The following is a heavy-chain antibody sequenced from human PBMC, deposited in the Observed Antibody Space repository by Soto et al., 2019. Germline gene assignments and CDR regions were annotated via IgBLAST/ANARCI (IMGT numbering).Heavy chain of an antibody. J-gene: IGHJ6*02. CDR2: IYSSGST. Sequence: QVQLQESGPGLVRPSETLSLTCTVSSGSISNSYWSWIRQSPGKGLEGIGYIYSSGSTNYNPSLKSRVTISVDTSKNQFSLKLSSLIAADTAVYYCARHSPPFFYGSGPWDVWGQGTTVTVSS. V-gene: IGHV4-59*08. CDR3: ARHSPPFFYGSGPWDV. D-gene: IGHD3-10*01. CDR1: SGSISNSY.